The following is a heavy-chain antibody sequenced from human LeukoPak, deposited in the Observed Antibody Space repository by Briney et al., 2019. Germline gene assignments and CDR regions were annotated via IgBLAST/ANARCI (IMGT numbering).Heavy chain of an antibody. J-gene: IGHJ4*02. CDR3: AIIAAAGYFDY. D-gene: IGHD6-13*01. CDR2: INSNSADT. V-gene: IGHV1-2*02. CDR1: GYTFTSYG. Sequence: PTASVKVSCKASGYTFTSYGISWVRQAPGQGLEWMGWINSNSADTNYAQKFQGRVTKTRNTSISTAYMELSRLRSDDTAVYYCAIIAAAGYFDYWGQGTLVTVSS.